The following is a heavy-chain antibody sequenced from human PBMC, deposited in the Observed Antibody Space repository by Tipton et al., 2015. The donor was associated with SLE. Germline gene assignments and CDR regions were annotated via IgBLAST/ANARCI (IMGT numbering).Heavy chain of an antibody. V-gene: IGHV3-23*01. CDR1: GFTFSSYG. J-gene: IGHJ4*02. Sequence: SLRLSCAASGFTFSSYGMHWVRQAPGKGLEWVSAISGSGGSTYYADSVKGRFTISRDNSKNTLYLQMNSLRAEDTAVYYCAKGRAAVVAIGSSWPFGYWGQGTLVTVSS. CDR2: ISGSGGST. D-gene: IGHD6-13*01. CDR3: AKGRAAVVAIGSSWPFGY.